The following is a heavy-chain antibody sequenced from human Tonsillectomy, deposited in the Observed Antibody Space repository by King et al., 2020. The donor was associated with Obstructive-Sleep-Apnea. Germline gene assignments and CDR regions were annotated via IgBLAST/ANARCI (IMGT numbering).Heavy chain of an antibody. CDR1: GFTFSSYS. D-gene: IGHD5-12*01. V-gene: IGHV3-21*01. CDR3: ARDKGIVATISDY. Sequence: VQLVESGGGLVKPGGSLRLSCAASGFTFSSYSMNWVRQAPGKGLEGVSSISSSSTYIYYTDSVKGRFTISRDNAKNSLYLQMNSLRAEDTAVYYCARDKGIVATISDYWGQGTLVTVSS. CDR2: ISSSSTYI. J-gene: IGHJ4*02.